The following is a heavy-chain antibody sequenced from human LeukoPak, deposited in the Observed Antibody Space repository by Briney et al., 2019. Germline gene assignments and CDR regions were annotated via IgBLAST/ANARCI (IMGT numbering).Heavy chain of an antibody. CDR1: GGSISSGDYY. CDR3: ARVNTLAPLYYYYYMDV. J-gene: IGHJ6*03. CDR2: IYYSGST. Sequence: ASETLSLTXTVSGGSISSGDYYWRWIRQPPGKGLEWIGYIYYSGSTYYNPSLKSRVTISVDTSKNQFSLKLSSVTAADTAVYYCARVNTLAPLYYYYYMDVWGKGTTVTVSS. D-gene: IGHD2/OR15-2a*01. V-gene: IGHV4-30-4*08.